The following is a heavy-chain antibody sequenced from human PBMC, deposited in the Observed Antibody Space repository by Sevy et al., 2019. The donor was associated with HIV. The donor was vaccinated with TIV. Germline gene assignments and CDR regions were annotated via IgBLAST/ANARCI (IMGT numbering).Heavy chain of an antibody. CDR3: ASEKEQLVLWPYYGMDV. V-gene: IGHV3-21*01. J-gene: IGHJ6*02. Sequence: GESLKISCAASGLRFSNYNMNWVRQAPGQGLAWVACISNSSSYIYYVDSVKGRFTISRDNAKNSLYLQMNSLRAEDTAVYYCASEKEQLVLWPYYGMDVWGQGTTVTVSS. CDR2: ISNSSSYI. CDR1: GLRFSNYN. D-gene: IGHD6-13*01.